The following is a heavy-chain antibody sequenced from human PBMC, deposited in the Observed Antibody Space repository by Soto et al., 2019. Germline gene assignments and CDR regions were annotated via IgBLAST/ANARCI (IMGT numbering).Heavy chain of an antibody. J-gene: IGHJ4*02. Sequence: PGGSLRLSCVASGFSFSNYNMNWVRQAPGKGLEWVSHISGTGVYIHYADAVKGRFTISRDNAKSSVYLQMNSLRAEDTAVYSCARSPRSSPYFDSWCQGALVTVSS. CDR1: GFSFSNYN. CDR2: ISGTGVYI. D-gene: IGHD6-13*01. CDR3: ARSPRSSPYFDS. V-gene: IGHV3-21*01.